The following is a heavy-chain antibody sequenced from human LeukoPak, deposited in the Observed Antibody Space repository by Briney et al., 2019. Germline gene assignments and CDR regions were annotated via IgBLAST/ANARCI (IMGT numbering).Heavy chain of an antibody. CDR3: ARAPYYFDF. V-gene: IGHV1-18*01. J-gene: IGHJ4*02. CDR1: GYTFTSFG. CDR2: TSADNGNT. Sequence: ASVKASCKTSGYTFTSFGLSWVRRAAGQGLEWMGWTSADNGNTIYAQNPQDRLTMTTDTSTSTAYMELRSLRSDDTAVYYCARAPYYFDFWGQGTLVSVSS.